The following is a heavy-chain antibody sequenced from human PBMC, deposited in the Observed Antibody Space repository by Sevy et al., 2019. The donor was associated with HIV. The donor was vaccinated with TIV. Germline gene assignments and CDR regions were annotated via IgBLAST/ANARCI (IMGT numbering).Heavy chain of an antibody. Sequence: SETLSLTCTVSGGSISSSSYYWGWIRQPPGKGLEWIGSIYYSGSTYYNPSLKSRVTISVDTSKNQFSLKLSSVTAADTAVYYCAGAPGGSDYVWGSYRYRGRYDLDYWGQGTLVTVSS. CDR3: AGAPGGSDYVWGSYRYRGRYDLDY. CDR1: GGSISSSSYY. D-gene: IGHD3-16*02. J-gene: IGHJ4*02. CDR2: IYYSGST. V-gene: IGHV4-39*01.